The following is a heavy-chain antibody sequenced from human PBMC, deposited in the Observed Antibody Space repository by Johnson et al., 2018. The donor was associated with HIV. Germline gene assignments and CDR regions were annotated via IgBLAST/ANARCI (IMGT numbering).Heavy chain of an antibody. D-gene: IGHD4-23*01. Sequence: QVQLVESGGGVVQPGRSLRLSCAASGFTFSSYGMHWVRQAPGKGLEWVAVIWYDGSNKYYADSVKGRFTISRDNSKNTLYLQMNSLRAEDTAVYYCARAPRWSHAFDIGGQGTMVTVSS. CDR1: GFTFSSYG. CDR2: IWYDGSNK. J-gene: IGHJ3*02. CDR3: ARAPRWSHAFDI. V-gene: IGHV3-33*01.